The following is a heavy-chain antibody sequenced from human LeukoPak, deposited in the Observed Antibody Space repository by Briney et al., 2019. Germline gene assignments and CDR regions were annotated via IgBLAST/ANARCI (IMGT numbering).Heavy chain of an antibody. CDR3: ARGYSATLRTTGNDY. J-gene: IGHJ4*02. CDR2: MNPNSGNT. D-gene: IGHD1-1*01. Sequence: ASVKVSCKASGYTFTSYDISWVRQATGQGLEWMGWMNPNSGNTGYAQNFQGRVAMTRDTSINTAYLDLYSLRSEDTAIYYCARGYSATLRTTGNDYWGQGTLVTVSS. V-gene: IGHV1-8*01. CDR1: GYTFTSYD.